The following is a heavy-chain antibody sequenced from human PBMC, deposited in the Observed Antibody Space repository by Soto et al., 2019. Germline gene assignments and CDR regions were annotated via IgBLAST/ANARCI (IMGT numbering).Heavy chain of an antibody. V-gene: IGHV1-3*01. D-gene: IGHD2-2*01. Sequence: GASVKVSCKASGYTFTSYAMHWVRQAPGQRLEWMGWINAGNGNTKYSQKFQGRVTITRDTSASTAYMELSSLRSEDTAVYYCARLYCSSTSCQKTYGMDVWGQGTTVTVSS. CDR2: INAGNGNT. J-gene: IGHJ6*02. CDR1: GYTFTSYA. CDR3: ARLYCSSTSCQKTYGMDV.